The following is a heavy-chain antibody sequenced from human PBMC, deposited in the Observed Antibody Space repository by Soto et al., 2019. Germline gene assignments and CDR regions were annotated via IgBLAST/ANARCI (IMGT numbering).Heavy chain of an antibody. J-gene: IGHJ5*02. CDR3: ARGGSRAWFDP. V-gene: IGHV4-59*01. D-gene: IGHD3-10*01. CDR2: IYYSGST. CDR1: GCSISSYY. Sequence: XETLSLTCTVSGCSISSYYWSWIRQPPGKGLEWIGYIYYSGSTNYNPSLKSRVTISVDTSKNQFSLKLSSVTAADTAVYYCARGGSRAWFDPWGQGTLVTVSS.